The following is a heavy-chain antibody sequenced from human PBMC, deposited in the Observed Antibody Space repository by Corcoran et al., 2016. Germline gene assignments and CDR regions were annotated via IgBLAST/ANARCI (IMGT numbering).Heavy chain of an antibody. Sequence: QVQLVQSGAEVKKPGSSVKVSCKASGGTFSSYAISWVRQAPGQGLEWMGGIIPIFGTANYAQKFQGRVTITADESTSTAYMELSSLRSEDTAVYYCARDEPRGIAVAGTPTYYYYYGMDVWGQGTTVTVSS. D-gene: IGHD6-19*01. J-gene: IGHJ6*02. CDR3: ARDEPRGIAVAGTPTYYYYYGMDV. CDR1: GGTFSSYA. V-gene: IGHV1-69*01. CDR2: IIPIFGTA.